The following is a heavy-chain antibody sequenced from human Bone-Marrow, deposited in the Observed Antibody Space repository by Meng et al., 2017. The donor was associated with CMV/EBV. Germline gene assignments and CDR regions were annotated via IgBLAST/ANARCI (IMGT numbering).Heavy chain of an antibody. CDR3: AASDTSEYYYYGMDV. CDR2: INPSGDST. D-gene: IGHD5-18*01. J-gene: IGHJ6*02. CDR1: GHTFTRYY. Sequence: ASVKVSCKASGHTFTRYYIHWVRQAPGQGLEWMGIINPSGDSTSYAQKFQGRVTMTRDTSTSTVHMELSSLRSEDTAVYYCAASDTSEYYYYGMDVWGQGTTVTVSS. V-gene: IGHV1-46*01.